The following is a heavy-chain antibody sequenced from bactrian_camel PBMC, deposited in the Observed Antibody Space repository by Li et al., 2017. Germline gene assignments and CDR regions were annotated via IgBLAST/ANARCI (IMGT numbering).Heavy chain of an antibody. CDR3: AVDLGSPWYCPGTALFGY. J-gene: IGHJ6*01. D-gene: IGHD2*01. CDR2: ITRGGRT. V-gene: IGHV3S53*01. Sequence: VQLVESGGGSVQAGGSLRLSCAASGATFSTYCMGWFRQAPGKEREGVATITRGGRTRYEDSVWGRFTISVDNAKNTLYLQMNGLKAEDTAMYYCAVDLGSPWYCPGTALFGYWGQGTQVTVS. CDR1: GATFSTYC.